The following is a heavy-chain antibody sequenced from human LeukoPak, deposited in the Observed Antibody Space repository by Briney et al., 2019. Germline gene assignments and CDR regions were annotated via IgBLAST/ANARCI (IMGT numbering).Heavy chain of an antibody. J-gene: IGHJ4*02. V-gene: IGHV4-34*01. CDR1: GGSFSGYY. CDR3: ASSKPLRGTYYYGSGPDYFDY. Sequence: SETLSLTCAVYGGSFSGYYWSWIRQPPGKGLEWIGEINHSGSTNYNPSLKSRVTISVDTSKNQFSLKLSSVTAADTAVYYCASSKPLRGTYYYGSGPDYFDYWGQGTLVTVSS. CDR2: INHSGST. D-gene: IGHD3-10*01.